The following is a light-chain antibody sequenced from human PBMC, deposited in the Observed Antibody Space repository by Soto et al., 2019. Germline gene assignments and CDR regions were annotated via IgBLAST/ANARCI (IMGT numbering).Light chain of an antibody. CDR2: DVS. V-gene: IGKV3-11*01. J-gene: IGKJ1*01. CDR1: QSVSSY. Sequence: EIVLTQSPATLSLSPGERATLSCRASQSVSSYLAWYQQKPGQAPRLLIYDVSNRATGIPARFSGSGSGTDFTLSISSLEPEDFAVYYCQQRSNWPPTFGQGTKVDIK. CDR3: QQRSNWPPT.